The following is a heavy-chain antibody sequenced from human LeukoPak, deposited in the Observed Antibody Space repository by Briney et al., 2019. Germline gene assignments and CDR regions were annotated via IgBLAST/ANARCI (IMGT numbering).Heavy chain of an antibody. J-gene: IGHJ5*02. CDR2: IIPIFGTA. Sequence: SVKVSCKASGGTFSSYAISWVRQAPGQGLEWMGGIIPIFGTANYAQKFQGRVTITADESTSTAYMELSSLRSEDTAVYYCARGPARISKGNWFDPWGQGTLVAVSS. V-gene: IGHV1-69*01. CDR1: GGTFSSYA. D-gene: IGHD2-15*01. CDR3: ARGPARISKGNWFDP.